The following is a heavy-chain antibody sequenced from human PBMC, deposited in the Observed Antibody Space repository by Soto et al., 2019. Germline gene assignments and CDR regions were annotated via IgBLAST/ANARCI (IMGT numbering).Heavy chain of an antibody. Sequence: GASVKVSCKASGYTFTSYDINWVRQATGQGLEWMGWMSPNSGATGYAQKFQGRVTMTRDTSISTAYMELSNLRSEDTAVYYCARAGLVLVPTTVNSDYYYYAMDVWGQGTTVTVSS. CDR3: ARAGLVLVPTTVNSDYYYYAMDV. CDR2: MSPNSGAT. D-gene: IGHD2-2*01. CDR1: GYTFTSYD. J-gene: IGHJ6*02. V-gene: IGHV1-8*01.